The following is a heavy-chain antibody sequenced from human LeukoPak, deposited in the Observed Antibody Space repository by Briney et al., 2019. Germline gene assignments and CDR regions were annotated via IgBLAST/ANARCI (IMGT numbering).Heavy chain of an antibody. V-gene: IGHV3-30*02. CDR1: GFTFSSYG. CDR3: AKERSRERNIHYFDY. CDR2: IRYDGSNK. J-gene: IGHJ4*02. Sequence: QTGGSLRLSCAASGFTFSSYGMHWVRQAPGKGLEWVAFIRYDGSNKYYADSVKGRFTISRDNSKNTLYLQMNSLRAEDTAVYYCAKERSRERNIHYFDYWGQGTLVTVSS. D-gene: IGHD1-26*01.